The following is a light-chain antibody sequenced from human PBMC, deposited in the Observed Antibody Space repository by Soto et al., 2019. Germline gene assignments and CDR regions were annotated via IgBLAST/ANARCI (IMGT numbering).Light chain of an antibody. Sequence: QSVLTQPPSAAESPGQRVTISCSGDSSNVGSNSVNCYQQLPGTAPTLLIYSNNERLSGVPDRFSGYKSGTSAYLAISGLKSEDEADYYCAPWDDSLNGDVFAEGTKVTVL. J-gene: IGLJ1*01. CDR2: SNN. V-gene: IGLV1-44*01. CDR1: SSNVGSNS. CDR3: APWDDSLNGDV.